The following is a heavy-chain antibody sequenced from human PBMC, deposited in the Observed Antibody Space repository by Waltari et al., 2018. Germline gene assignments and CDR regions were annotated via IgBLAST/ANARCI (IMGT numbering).Heavy chain of an antibody. CDR3: AMEGKTYYSQQPYYFDY. V-gene: IGHV1-69*01. D-gene: IGHD3-10*01. Sequence: QVQLVQSGAGVKKPGSSWKVSCKASGGTFSSNAISGVRRAPGQGLGWMGGITPMFGAADYAQNFQGRVTMTADESTSTAYMELSSLRSEDTAVYYCAMEGKTYYSQQPYYFDYWGQGTLVTVSS. CDR1: GGTFSSNA. CDR2: ITPMFGAA. J-gene: IGHJ4*02.